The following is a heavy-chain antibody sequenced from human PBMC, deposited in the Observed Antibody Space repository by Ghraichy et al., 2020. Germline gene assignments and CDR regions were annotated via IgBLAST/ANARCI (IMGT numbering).Heavy chain of an antibody. CDR2: IYYSGST. CDR3: ARPEPGYYYDSSGYSGFDY. J-gene: IGHJ4*02. V-gene: IGHV4-39*01. CDR1: GGSISSSSYY. D-gene: IGHD3-22*01. Sequence: SETLSLTCTVSGGSISSSSYYWGWIRQPPGKGLEWIGSIYYSGSTYYNPSLKSRVTISVDTSKNQFSLKLSSVTAADTAVYYCARPEPGYYYDSSGYSGFDYWGQGTLVTVSS.